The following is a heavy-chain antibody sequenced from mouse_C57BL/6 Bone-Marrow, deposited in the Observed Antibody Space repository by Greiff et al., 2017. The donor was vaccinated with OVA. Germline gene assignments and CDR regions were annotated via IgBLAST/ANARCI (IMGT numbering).Heavy chain of an antibody. Sequence: EVKVVESGGGLVQPGGSMKLSCVASGFTFSNYWMNWVRQSPEKGLEWVAQIRLKSDNYATHYAESVKGRFTISRDDSKSSVYLQMNNLRAEDTGIYYCTSVDHDYFDYWGQGTTLTVSS. CDR3: TSVDHDYFDY. J-gene: IGHJ2*01. V-gene: IGHV6-3*01. CDR1: GFTFSNYW. CDR2: IRLKSDNYAT.